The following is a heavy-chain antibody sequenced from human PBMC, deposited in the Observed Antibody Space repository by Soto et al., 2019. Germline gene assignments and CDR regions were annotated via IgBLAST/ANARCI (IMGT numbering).Heavy chain of an antibody. J-gene: IGHJ2*01. Sequence: QLQESGPGLAQPSETLSLTCTVSGGSFSSNSHFWAWIRQPPGQGREWIGSTYFGVNSRYNPSLESPVTLSVDTSKTRFSLKVNSVTAADTAIYYCARSAAGGNPHSYFALWGRGPLVTVSS. CDR2: TYFGVNS. CDR1: GGSFSSNSHF. V-gene: IGHV4-39*01. CDR3: ARSAAGGNPHSYFAL. D-gene: IGHD2-15*01.